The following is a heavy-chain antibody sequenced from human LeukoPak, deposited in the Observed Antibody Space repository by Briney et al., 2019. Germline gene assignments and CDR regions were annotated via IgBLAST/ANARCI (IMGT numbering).Heavy chain of an antibody. D-gene: IGHD4-17*01. Sequence: PSQTLSLTRTVSGGSISSGSYYWSWIRQPAGKGLEWIGRIYTSGSTNYNPSLKRRVTISVDTSKNQFSLKLSSVTAADTAVYYCARWVGYGDYFDYWGQGTLVTVSS. CDR2: IYTSGST. J-gene: IGHJ4*02. V-gene: IGHV4-61*02. CDR1: GGSISSGSYY. CDR3: ARWVGYGDYFDY.